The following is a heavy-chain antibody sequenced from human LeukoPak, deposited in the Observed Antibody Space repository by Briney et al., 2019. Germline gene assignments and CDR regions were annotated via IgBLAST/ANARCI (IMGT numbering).Heavy chain of an antibody. CDR3: ATSRTSDY. D-gene: IGHD1-14*01. V-gene: IGHV3-7*03. Sequence: GGSLRLSCAASGFTFSSYWMSWVRQAPGKGLEWVAIIKQDGSEKYYVDSVKGRFTISRDNAEKSLYLQMNSLRAEDTAVYNCATSRTSDYWGQGTLVTVSS. CDR1: GFTFSSYW. CDR2: IKQDGSEK. J-gene: IGHJ4*02.